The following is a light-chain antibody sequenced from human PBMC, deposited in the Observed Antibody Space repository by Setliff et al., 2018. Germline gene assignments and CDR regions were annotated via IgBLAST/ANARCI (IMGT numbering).Light chain of an antibody. V-gene: IGLV2-14*03. CDR3: ISYLYSQTLYV. Sequence: QSVLTQPASVSGSPGQTIILSCTGTGSDVGGYDYISWYQLHPGKVPKLMIYDVINRPSGVSDRFSGSKSGSTASLTISGLQAEDEATYYCISYLYSQTLYVFGTGTKVTVL. J-gene: IGLJ1*01. CDR2: DVI. CDR1: GSDVGGYDY.